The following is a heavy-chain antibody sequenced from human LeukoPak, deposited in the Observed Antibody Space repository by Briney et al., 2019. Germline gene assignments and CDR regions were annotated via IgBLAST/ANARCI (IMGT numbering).Heavy chain of an antibody. CDR3: TRSGYYCDY. CDR2: IRSKAYGGTT. CDR1: XFSFVDHD. D-gene: IGHD3-3*01. J-gene: IGHJ4*02. Sequence: GRAPRLSCTACXFSFVDHDLGWVRQAPGKGLEWLGFIRSKAYGGTTEYAASVKGRFTFSRDYSKSIAYLEMNNLDTDDTAVYYCTRSGYYCDYWGQGILVTVSS. V-gene: IGHV3-49*04.